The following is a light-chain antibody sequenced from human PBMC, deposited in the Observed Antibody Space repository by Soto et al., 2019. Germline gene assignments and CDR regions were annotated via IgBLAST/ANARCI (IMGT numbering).Light chain of an antibody. V-gene: IGKV1-12*01. CDR3: QQADISQLT. J-gene: IGKJ4*01. CDR1: QAIGVW. CDR2: ATS. Sequence: DIQMTQSPSSVSASVGDRVTITCRASQAIGVWLAWYQQKPGKAPNLLIYATSTLQSGVPSRFSGRGSETEFSLTISSLQPEDFATYYCQQADISQLTFGGGTRVEI.